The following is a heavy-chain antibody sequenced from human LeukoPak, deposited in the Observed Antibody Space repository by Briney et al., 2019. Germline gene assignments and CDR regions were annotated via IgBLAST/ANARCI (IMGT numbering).Heavy chain of an antibody. D-gene: IGHD4-17*01. J-gene: IGHJ6*02. CDR2: ISSSSSTI. Sequence: GGSLRLSCAASGFTFSKYNMNWVRQAPGKGLEWVSYISSSSSTIYYADSVKGRFTISRDNAKNSLYLQMSSLRAEDTAVYCCARGDYGDYYYYGMDVWGQGTTVTVSS. V-gene: IGHV3-48*01. CDR1: GFTFSKYN. CDR3: ARGDYGDYYYYGMDV.